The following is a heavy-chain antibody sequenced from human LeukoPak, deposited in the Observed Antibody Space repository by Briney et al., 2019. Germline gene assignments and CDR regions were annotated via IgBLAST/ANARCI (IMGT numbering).Heavy chain of an antibody. V-gene: IGHV4-34*01. CDR2: INHSGST. J-gene: IGHJ4*02. D-gene: IGHD3-10*01. CDR1: GGSLSGYY. CDR3: AAVPGSYYGPGSSLYYFDY. Sequence: SETLSLTCAVYGGSLSGYYWSWIRQPPGKGLEWIGEINHSGSTNYNPSLKSRVTISVDTSKNQFSLKLSSVTAADTAVYYCAAVPGSYYGPGSSLYYFDYWGQGTLVTVSS.